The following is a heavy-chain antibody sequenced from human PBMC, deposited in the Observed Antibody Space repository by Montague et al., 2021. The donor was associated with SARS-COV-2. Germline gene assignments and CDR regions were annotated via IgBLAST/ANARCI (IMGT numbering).Heavy chain of an antibody. CDR2: INHSGSA. CDR1: GGSFSGYY. D-gene: IGHD2-2*02. Sequence: SETLSLTCAVYGGSFSGYYWNWIRQPPGKGLEWIGEINHSGSANYNPSFKRRVTISVGTSKNQFSLKLNSVTAADTAVYYCARLGEGVVPAPILGVGPYYSYFYMDVWGKGATVTVSS. CDR3: ARLGEGVVPAPILGVGPYYSYFYMDV. V-gene: IGHV4-34*01. J-gene: IGHJ6*03.